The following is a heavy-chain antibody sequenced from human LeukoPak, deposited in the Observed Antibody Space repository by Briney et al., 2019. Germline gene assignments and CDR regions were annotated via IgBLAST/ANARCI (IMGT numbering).Heavy chain of an antibody. CDR3: ARRVYSSGLYYFDF. CDR2: IYYTGSP. J-gene: IGHJ4*02. Sequence: PSETLSLTCTVSGGSISSSPYYWGWIRQPPGKGLEWIGSIYYTGSPYYTPSLKSRVTMSVDTSKNQFSLKLSSVTAADTAVYYCARRVYSSGLYYFDFWGEGTLVTVSS. V-gene: IGHV4-39*01. D-gene: IGHD6-19*01. CDR1: GGSISSSPYY.